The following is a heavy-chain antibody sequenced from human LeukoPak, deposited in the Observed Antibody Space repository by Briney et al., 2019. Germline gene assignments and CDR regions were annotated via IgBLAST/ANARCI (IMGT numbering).Heavy chain of an antibody. V-gene: IGHV1-18*01. Sequence: GASVKVSCKTSGYTFTNYGISWVRQAPRQGLEWMGWISPYNGNTIYAQKLQGRVTVTTDTSTSTAYMELRSLRSDDTAVYYCTRTVLACKNGVCYDYWGQGTLVTVSS. CDR1: GYTFTNYG. J-gene: IGHJ4*02. D-gene: IGHD2-8*01. CDR2: ISPYNGNT. CDR3: TRTVLACKNGVCYDY.